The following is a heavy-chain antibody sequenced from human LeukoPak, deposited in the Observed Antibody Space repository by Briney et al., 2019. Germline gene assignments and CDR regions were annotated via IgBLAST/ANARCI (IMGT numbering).Heavy chain of an antibody. D-gene: IGHD6-13*01. V-gene: IGHV3-66*01. CDR1: GFTVSRNY. J-gene: IGHJ4*02. Sequence: GGSLRLSCAASGFTVSRNYMSWVRQAPGKGLGWVSVIYSGGRTYYADSVKGRFTISRDNSKNTLYLQMNSLRAEETAVYYCARAGPSSSWHQFDYWGQGTLVTVSS. CDR2: IYSGGRT. CDR3: ARAGPSSSWHQFDY.